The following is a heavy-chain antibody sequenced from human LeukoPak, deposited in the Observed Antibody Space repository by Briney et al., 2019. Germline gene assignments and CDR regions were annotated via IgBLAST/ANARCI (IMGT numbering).Heavy chain of an antibody. D-gene: IGHD2-15*01. CDR2: ISSSGSTI. CDR3: ARVDKGVAYYYYYMDV. J-gene: IGHJ6*03. CDR1: GFTFSDYY. V-gene: IGHV3-11*04. Sequence: GGSLRLSCAASGFTFSDYYMSWIRQAPGKGLEWVSYISSSGSTIYYADSVKGRFTISRDNAKNSLYLQMNSLRAEDTAVYYCARVDKGVAYYYYYMDVWGKGTTVTVSS.